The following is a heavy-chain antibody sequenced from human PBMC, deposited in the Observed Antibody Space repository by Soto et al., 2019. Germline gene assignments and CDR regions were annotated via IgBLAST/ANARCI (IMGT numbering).Heavy chain of an antibody. V-gene: IGHV1-18*01. D-gene: IGHD6-19*01. CDR1: GSTFSSDG. CDR2: SSAYKGNT. Sequence: ASLNVPSPAAGSTFSSDGISWGRQTNGPGLEWMGLSSAYKGNTNYAQKLQGRVTMNTDTSTSTCYRELRSLRSDDTAVYYCVRERSSSGSPFYYGMGGRGQGNTVSVAS. CDR3: VRERSSSGSPFYYGMGG. J-gene: IGHJ6*02.